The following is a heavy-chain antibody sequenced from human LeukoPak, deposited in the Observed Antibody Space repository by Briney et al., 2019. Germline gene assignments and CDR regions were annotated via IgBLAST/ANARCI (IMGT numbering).Heavy chain of an antibody. J-gene: IGHJ4*02. CDR2: ISYDGSNK. V-gene: IGHV3-30*03. D-gene: IGHD6-13*01. Sequence: GGSLRLSCAASGFTFSSYGMHWVRQAPGKGLEWVAVISYDGSNKYYADSVKGRFTISRDNSKNTLYLQMNSLRAEDTAVYYCATCPYSSSWCHFDSWGQGTLVTVSS. CDR1: GFTFSSYG. CDR3: ATCPYSSSWCHFDS.